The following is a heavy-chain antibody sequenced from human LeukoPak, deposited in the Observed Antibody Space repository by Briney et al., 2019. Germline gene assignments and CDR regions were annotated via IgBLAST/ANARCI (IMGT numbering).Heavy chain of an antibody. CDR1: GFTFDDYA. CDR2: ISWHSGTI. V-gene: IGHV3-9*01. CDR3: AKISTRRTLYNWFDS. D-gene: IGHD1-14*01. Sequence: GGSLRLSCTASGFTFDDYALPWVRQTPGKGLEWISSISWHSGTINYADSVKGRFTISRDNAKNSLYLQMNCLRVDDTALYYCAKISTRRTLYNWFDSWGQGTLVTVSS. J-gene: IGHJ5*01.